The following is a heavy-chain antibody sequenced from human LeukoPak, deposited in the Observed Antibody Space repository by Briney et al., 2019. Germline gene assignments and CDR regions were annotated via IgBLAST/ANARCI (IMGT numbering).Heavy chain of an antibody. CDR3: ARGPYSGYYYDSSGYLDY. J-gene: IGHJ4*02. CDR1: GFTFSSYE. V-gene: IGHV3-74*01. Sequence: GGSLRLSCAASGFTFSSYEMNWVRQAPGKGLVWVSCINTDGSSTSYADSVKGRFTISRDNAKNTLYLQMNSLRAEDTAVYYCARGPYSGYYYDSSGYLDYWGQGTLVTVSS. D-gene: IGHD3-22*01. CDR2: INTDGSST.